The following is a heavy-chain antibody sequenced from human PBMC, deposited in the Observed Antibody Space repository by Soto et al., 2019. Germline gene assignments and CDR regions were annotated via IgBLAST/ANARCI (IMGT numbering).Heavy chain of an antibody. Sequence: PGGSLRLSCAASGFTFSDNYMSWIRQAPGKGLEWVSYISSSGSIIYYADSVKGRFTISRDNAKNSLYPQMNSLRAEDTAVYYCARDLGYYESDGYFDYWGQGALVTVYS. J-gene: IGHJ4*02. D-gene: IGHD3-22*01. CDR2: ISSSGSII. V-gene: IGHV3-11*01. CDR1: GFTFSDNY. CDR3: ARDLGYYESDGYFDY.